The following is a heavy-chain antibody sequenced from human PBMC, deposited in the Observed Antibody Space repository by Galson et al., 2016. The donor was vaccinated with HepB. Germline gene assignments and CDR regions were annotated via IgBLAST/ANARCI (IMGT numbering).Heavy chain of an antibody. CDR3: AREGPNYYGSGSYWYYFDS. J-gene: IGHJ4*02. Sequence: SLRLSCAASGFTFSSYSMNWVRQAPGKGLEWVSSISSSSSYIYYADSVKGRFTISRDNAKNSLYLQMNSLRAEDTAVYYCAREGPNYYGSGSYWYYFDSWGQGILVTVSS. CDR1: GFTFSSYS. D-gene: IGHD3-10*01. V-gene: IGHV3-21*01. CDR2: ISSSSSYI.